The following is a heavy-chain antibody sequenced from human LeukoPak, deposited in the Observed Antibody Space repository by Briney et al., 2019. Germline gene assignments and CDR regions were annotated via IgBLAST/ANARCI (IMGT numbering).Heavy chain of an antibody. V-gene: IGHV4-39*01. Sequence: SETLSLTCTVSGDSISSNYWGWLRQPPGQVLEWIGSFYYRGSPYYNPSLKSRLTISVDTSKNQFSLRLSSVTAADTAIYYCARQSCTDTSCTVFRWYFDLWGRGTLVTVSP. D-gene: IGHD2-2*01. CDR2: FYYRGSP. CDR1: GDSISSNY. CDR3: ARQSCTDTSCTVFRWYFDL. J-gene: IGHJ2*01.